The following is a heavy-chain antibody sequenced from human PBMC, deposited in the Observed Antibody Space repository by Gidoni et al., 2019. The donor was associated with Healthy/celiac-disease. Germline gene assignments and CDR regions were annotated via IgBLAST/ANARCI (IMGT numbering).Heavy chain of an antibody. CDR2: IYHSGST. Sequence: QVQLQESGPGLVKPSETLSLTCAVSGYSISSGYYWGWIRQPPGKGLEWIGSIYHSGSTYYNPSLKSRVTISVDTSKNQFSLKLSSVTAADTAVYYCARDGDYGDYVHYWGQGTLVTVSS. CDR3: ARDGDYGDYVHY. CDR1: GYSISSGYY. V-gene: IGHV4-38-2*02. D-gene: IGHD4-17*01. J-gene: IGHJ4*02.